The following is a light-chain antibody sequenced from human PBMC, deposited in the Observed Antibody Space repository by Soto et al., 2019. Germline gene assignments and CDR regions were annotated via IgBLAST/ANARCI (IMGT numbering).Light chain of an antibody. J-gene: IGLJ2*01. Sequence: SYELTQPPSVSVAPGKTAKITCGGNNIGSKSVHWYQQKSGQAPVQVIYYDRERPSGIPERFSGSTSGITATLTISRVEAGDEADYYCQVWDSSSDHPVFGGGTKLTVL. CDR1: NIGSKS. CDR2: YDR. V-gene: IGLV3-21*04. CDR3: QVWDSSSDHPV.